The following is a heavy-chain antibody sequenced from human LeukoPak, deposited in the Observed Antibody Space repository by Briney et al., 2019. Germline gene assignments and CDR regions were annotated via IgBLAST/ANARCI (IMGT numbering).Heavy chain of an antibody. Sequence: SETPSLTCAVYGGSFSGYYWSWIRQPPGKGLEWIGEINHSGSTNYNPSLKSRVTISVDTSKSQFSLKLSSVTAADTAVYYCARRGRYYGSGSYHHFDYWGQGTLVTVSS. CDR2: INHSGST. CDR3: ARRGRYYGSGSYHHFDY. D-gene: IGHD3-10*01. J-gene: IGHJ4*02. CDR1: GGSFSGYY. V-gene: IGHV4-34*01.